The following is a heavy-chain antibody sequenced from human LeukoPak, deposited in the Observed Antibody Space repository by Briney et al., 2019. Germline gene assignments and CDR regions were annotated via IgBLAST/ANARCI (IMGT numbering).Heavy chain of an antibody. Sequence: GGSLRLSCAASGFTFSTYGMSWIRQAPGKGLEWVSAISGGGTTYFADSVKGRFTISRDNSKNTLYLQMNSLRAEDTAIYYCAKADYQLLIYYFDYWGQGTLVTVSS. CDR3: AKADYQLLIYYFDY. CDR2: ISGGGTT. J-gene: IGHJ4*02. D-gene: IGHD2-2*01. V-gene: IGHV3-23*01. CDR1: GFTFSTYG.